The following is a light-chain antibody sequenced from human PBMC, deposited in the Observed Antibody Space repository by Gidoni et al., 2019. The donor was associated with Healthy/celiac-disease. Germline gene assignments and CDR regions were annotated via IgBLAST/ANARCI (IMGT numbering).Light chain of an antibody. V-gene: IGKV1-8*01. CDR2: AAS. CDR3: QQYYSYPPFT. J-gene: IGKJ3*01. Sequence: AIRMTQSPSSLSASTGDRVTITCRASQGISSYLAWYQQKPGKAAKLLIYAASTLQSGVPSRFRGSGSGTDFTLTISCLQSEDFATYYCQQYYSYPPFTFGPGTKVDIK. CDR1: QGISSY.